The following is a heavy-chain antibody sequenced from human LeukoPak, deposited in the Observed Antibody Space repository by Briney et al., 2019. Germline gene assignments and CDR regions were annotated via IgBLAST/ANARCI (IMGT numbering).Heavy chain of an antibody. CDR1: GGSISTYY. J-gene: IGHJ4*02. V-gene: IGHV4-4*07. D-gene: IGHD6-19*01. CDR2: IYTNGNT. CDR3: ARGRDSSGWSGIIDS. Sequence: KPSETLSLSCTVSGGSISTYYWSWIRQPAGKGLEWIGRIYTNGNTNYNPSLKSRVAISVDTSKNQFSLKLNSVTAADTAVYYCARGRDSSGWSGIIDSWGQGTLVTVSS.